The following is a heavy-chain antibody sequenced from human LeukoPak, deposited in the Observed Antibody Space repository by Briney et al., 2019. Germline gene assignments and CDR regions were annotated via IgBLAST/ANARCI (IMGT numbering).Heavy chain of an antibody. Sequence: SQTLSLTCTVSGCSISSCDYYWSWIRQPPGKGLEWIGYIYYSGSTYYNPSLKSRLTISVDTSKNQFSLKLSSVTAADTAVYYCARQVVGQPDAFDIWGQGTMVTVSS. CDR3: ARQVVGQPDAFDI. D-gene: IGHD2-2*01. CDR1: GCSISSCDYY. V-gene: IGHV4-30-4*01. J-gene: IGHJ3*02. CDR2: IYYSGST.